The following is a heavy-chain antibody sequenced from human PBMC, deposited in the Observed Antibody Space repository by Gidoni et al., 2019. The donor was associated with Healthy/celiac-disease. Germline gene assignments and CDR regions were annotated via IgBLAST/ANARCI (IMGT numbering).Heavy chain of an antibody. CDR1: GFTFSSYG. Sequence: QVQLVESGGGVVQPGRSLRLSCAASGFTFSSYGMHWVRQAPGKGLEWVAVISYDGSNKYYADSVKGRFTISRDNSKNTLYLQMNSLRAEDTAVYYCAKDRVSWGMDVWGQGTTVTVSS. CDR3: AKDRVSWGMDV. J-gene: IGHJ6*02. V-gene: IGHV3-30*18. D-gene: IGHD6-13*01. CDR2: ISYDGSNK.